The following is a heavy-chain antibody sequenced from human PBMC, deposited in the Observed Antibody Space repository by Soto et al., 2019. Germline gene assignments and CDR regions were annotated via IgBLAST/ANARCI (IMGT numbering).Heavy chain of an antibody. CDR3: ARDSGMIRGSYGVDV. V-gene: IGHV3-53*01. Sequence: VGSLRLSCAASGFTVTSNYMTWVRQAPGKGLEWVSVIYRSGATYYPDSVRGRFTASRDYSHNTLYLQMDSLRVEDTAVYYCARDSGMIRGSYGVDVWGPGTTVTVSS. J-gene: IGHJ6*02. D-gene: IGHD3-10*01. CDR2: IYRSGAT. CDR1: GFTVTSNY.